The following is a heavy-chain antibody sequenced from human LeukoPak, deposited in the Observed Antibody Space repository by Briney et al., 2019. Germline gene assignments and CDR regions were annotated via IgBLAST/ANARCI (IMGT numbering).Heavy chain of an antibody. CDR2: IYYSGRT. CDR3: VRGFYSPHY. Sequence: PSQTLSLTCTVSGGSISSDYWSWIRQPPGKGLEWIGYIYYSGRTYYNPALKSRITISVDTSKNQFSLKLSSVTAADTAVYYCVRGFYSPHYWGQGTLVTVSS. J-gene: IGHJ4*02. D-gene: IGHD4-11*01. V-gene: IGHV4-59*01. CDR1: GGSISSDY.